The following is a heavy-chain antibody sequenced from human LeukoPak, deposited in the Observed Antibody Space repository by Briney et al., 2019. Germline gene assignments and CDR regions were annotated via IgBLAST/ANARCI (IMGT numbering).Heavy chain of an antibody. CDR1: GGSFSGYY. CDR2: INHSGST. V-gene: IGHV4-34*01. CDR3: ARRVLMVHSIDY. D-gene: IGHD2-8*01. Sequence: SETLSLTCAVYGGSFSGYYWSWIRQPPGKGLEWIGEINHSGSTNYNPSLKSRVTISVDTSKNQFSLKLSSVTAADTAVYYCARRVLMVHSIDYWGQGTLVTVSS. J-gene: IGHJ4*02.